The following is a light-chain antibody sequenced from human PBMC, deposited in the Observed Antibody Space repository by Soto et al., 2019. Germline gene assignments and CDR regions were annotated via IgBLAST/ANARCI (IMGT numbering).Light chain of an antibody. V-gene: IGLV2-14*01. CDR1: NTDLGVYGY. CDR2: DVN. CDR3: FSKISGFVYG. Sequence: QSALAQPASVSGSFGQSIAISCSGPNTDLGVYGYVSWYQHHPGKAPKLLIYDVNNRPSGISDRFSGSKSGDTASLTISGLQAGDEADYFCFSKISGFVYGFGTGTKVTVL. J-gene: IGLJ1*01.